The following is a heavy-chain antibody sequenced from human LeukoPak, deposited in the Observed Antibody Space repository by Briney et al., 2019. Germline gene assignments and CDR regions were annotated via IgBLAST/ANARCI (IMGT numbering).Heavy chain of an antibody. CDR2: IYPGDSDT. CDR3: ARATSSSGWYGYNWFDP. D-gene: IGHD6-19*01. Sequence: GESLKISCKGSGYSFTSYWIGWVRQMPGKGLEWMGIIYPGDSDTRYSPSFQGQVTISADKSISTAYLQWSSLKASDTAMYYCARATSSSGWYGYNWFDPWGQGTLVTVSS. V-gene: IGHV5-51*01. J-gene: IGHJ5*02. CDR1: GYSFTSYW.